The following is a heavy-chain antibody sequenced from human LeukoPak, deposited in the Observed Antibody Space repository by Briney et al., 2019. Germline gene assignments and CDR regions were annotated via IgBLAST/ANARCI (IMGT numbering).Heavy chain of an antibody. Sequence: GGSLRLSCAASGFTFSSYWMSWVRQAPGKGLEWVANIKQDGSEKYYVDSVKGRFTISRDNAKNSLYLQMNSLRAEDTAVYYCARGGSAAGTSNAFDIWGQGTMVTVSS. D-gene: IGHD6-13*01. J-gene: IGHJ3*02. V-gene: IGHV3-7*01. CDR2: IKQDGSEK. CDR3: ARGGSAAGTSNAFDI. CDR1: GFTFSSYW.